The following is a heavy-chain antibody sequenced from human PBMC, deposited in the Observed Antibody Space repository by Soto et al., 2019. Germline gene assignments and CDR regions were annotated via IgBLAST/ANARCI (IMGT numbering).Heavy chain of an antibody. V-gene: IGHV3-30-3*01. Sequence: QVQLVESGGGVVQPGRSLRLSCAASGFTFSSYAMNWVRQAPGKGLEWVAVISYDGSNKYYADSVKGRFTISRDNSKNTLYLQMNSLRAEDTAVYYCARDREVVVASDAFDIWGQGTMVTVSS. CDR2: ISYDGSNK. J-gene: IGHJ3*02. CDR1: GFTFSSYA. CDR3: ARDREVVVASDAFDI. D-gene: IGHD2-21*01.